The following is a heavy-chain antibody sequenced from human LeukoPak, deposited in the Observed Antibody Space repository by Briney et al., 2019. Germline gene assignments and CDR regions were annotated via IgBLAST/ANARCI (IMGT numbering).Heavy chain of an antibody. CDR2: INWNGGST. D-gene: IGHD6-19*01. Sequence: PGGSLRLSCAASGFTFDDYGMSWVRQAPGKGLEWVSGINWNGGSTGYADSVKGRFTISRDNAKNSLYLQMNNLRAEDTALYHCAREGPGYSSGWYLGYYYYMDVWGKGTTVTISS. CDR3: AREGPGYSSGWYLGYYYYMDV. V-gene: IGHV3-20*01. CDR1: GFTFDDYG. J-gene: IGHJ6*03.